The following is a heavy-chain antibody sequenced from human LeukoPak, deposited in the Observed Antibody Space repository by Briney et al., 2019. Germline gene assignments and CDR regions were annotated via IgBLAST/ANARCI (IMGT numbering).Heavy chain of an antibody. D-gene: IGHD6-13*01. CDR3: AKATKLSPYIAAAGTDHF. CDR2: INTDGSKT. J-gene: IGHJ4*02. Sequence: GGSLRLSCAASGFTFSSYWMHWVRQAPGKELVWVSHINTDGSKTTYADSVKGRFTISRDNAKNTLYLQMNSLRAEDTAVYYCAKATKLSPYIAAAGTDHFGGQGTLVTVSS. V-gene: IGHV3-74*01. CDR1: GFTFSSYW.